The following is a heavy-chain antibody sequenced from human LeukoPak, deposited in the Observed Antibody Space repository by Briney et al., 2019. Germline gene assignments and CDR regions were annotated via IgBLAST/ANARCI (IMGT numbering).Heavy chain of an antibody. CDR2: FDPEDGET. CDR1: GYTLTELS. J-gene: IGHJ4*02. CDR3: ATSLAVAGLLFDY. D-gene: IGHD6-19*01. V-gene: IGHV1-24*01. Sequence: ASVKVSCKVSGYTLTELSMHWVRQAPGKGLEWMGGFDPEDGETIYAQKLQGRVTMTGDTSTDTAYMELSSLRSEDTAVYYCATSLAVAGLLFDYWGQGTLVTVCS.